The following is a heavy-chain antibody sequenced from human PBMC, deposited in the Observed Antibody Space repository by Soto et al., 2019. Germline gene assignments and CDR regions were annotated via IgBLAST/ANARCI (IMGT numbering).Heavy chain of an antibody. D-gene: IGHD6-6*01. CDR1: GYSFTCYW. Sequence: PGESLKISCKGSGYSFTCYWIGWVRQMPGKGLEWMGIIYPGDSDTRYSPSFQGQVTISADKSISTAYLQWSSLKASDTAMYYCARHASIAAPVGDFDYWGQGTLVTVSS. CDR2: IYPGDSDT. V-gene: IGHV5-51*01. J-gene: IGHJ4*02. CDR3: ARHASIAAPVGDFDY.